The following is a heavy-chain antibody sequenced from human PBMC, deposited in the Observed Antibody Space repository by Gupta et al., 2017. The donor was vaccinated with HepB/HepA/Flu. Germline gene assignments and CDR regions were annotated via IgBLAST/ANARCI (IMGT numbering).Heavy chain of an antibody. J-gene: IGHJ6*03. CDR3: ARGIVGATDYYYYYMDV. V-gene: IGHV3-11*04. CDR2: ISSSGSTI. CDR1: GFTFSDYY. D-gene: IGHD1-26*01. Sequence: QVQLVEPGGGLVKPGGSLRLSCAASGFTFSDYYMSWIRQAQGKGLEWVSYISSSGSTIYYTDSVKGRFTISRDNAKNSLYLQMNSLRAEDTAVDYCARGIVGATDYYYYYMDVWGKGTTVTVSS.